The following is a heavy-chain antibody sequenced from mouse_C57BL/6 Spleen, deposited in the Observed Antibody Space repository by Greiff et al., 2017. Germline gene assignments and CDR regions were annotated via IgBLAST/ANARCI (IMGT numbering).Heavy chain of an antibody. V-gene: IGHV1-76*01. J-gene: IGHJ1*03. CDR1: GYTFTDYY. CDR3: ARRITTVVATKIYWYFDV. Sequence: VHLVESGAELVRPGASVKLSCKASGYTFTDYYINWVKQRPGQGLEWIARIYPGSGNTYYNEKFKGKATLTAEKSSSTAYMQLSSLTSEDSAVYFCARRITTVVATKIYWYFDVWGTGTTVTVSS. CDR2: IYPGSGNT. D-gene: IGHD1-1*01.